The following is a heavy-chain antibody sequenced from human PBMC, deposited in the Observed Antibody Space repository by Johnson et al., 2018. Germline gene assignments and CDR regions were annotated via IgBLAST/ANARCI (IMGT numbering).Heavy chain of an antibody. D-gene: IGHD4-23*01. CDR2: IYSGGTT. J-gene: IGHJ3*02. Sequence: VQLGQSGGGLVQPGGSLGLSCAASGFTVSNNYMSWVRQAPGKGLEWISVIYSGGTTYSADSVKGQFTISKDNSNNTLYLQINSLRPEEQAVSYCARRLRGSSGAFDIWGQGTMVTVSP. V-gene: IGHV3-66*02. CDR1: GFTVSNNY. CDR3: ARRLRGSSGAFDI.